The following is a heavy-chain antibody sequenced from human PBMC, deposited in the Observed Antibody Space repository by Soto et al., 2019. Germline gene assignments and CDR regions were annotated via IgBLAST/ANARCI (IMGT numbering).Heavy chain of an antibody. CDR2: IIPIFGTA. D-gene: IGHD3-10*01. J-gene: IGHJ5*02. V-gene: IGHV1-69*13. CDR1: GGTFSSYA. CDR3: ARAGYYGSGRYNWFDP. Sequence: GASVKVSCKASGGTFSSYAISWVRQAPGQGLEWMGGIIPIFGTANYAQKFQGRVTITADESTSTAYMELSSLRSEDTAVYYCARAGYYGSGRYNWFDPWGQGTLVTVSS.